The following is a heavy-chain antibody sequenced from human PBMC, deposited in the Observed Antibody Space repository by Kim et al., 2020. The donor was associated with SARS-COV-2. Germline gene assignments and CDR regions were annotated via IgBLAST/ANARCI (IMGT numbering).Heavy chain of an antibody. CDR1: GGSISSYY. CDR3: ASGRQQVPGDFQH. V-gene: IGHV4-59*13. D-gene: IGHD6-13*01. Sequence: SETLSLTCSVSGGSISSYYWSWIRQPPGKGLEWIGYIYYSGTTDYNPSLKGRVIISVDTSKKQFSLRLSSVTAADTAVYYCASGRQQVPGDFQHWGQAPWSPSPQ. CDR2: IYYSGTT. J-gene: IGHJ1*01.